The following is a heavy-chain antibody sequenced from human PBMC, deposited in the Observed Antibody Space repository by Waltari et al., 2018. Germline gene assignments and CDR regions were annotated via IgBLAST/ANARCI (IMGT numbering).Heavy chain of an antibody. CDR3: ATRGGISNWGLDY. V-gene: IGHV3-48*04. J-gene: IGHJ4*02. CDR1: GFTLSTYN. Sequence: EVLLVESGGGLVQPGGSLRLSCVVSGFTLSTYNMNWVRQAPGKGLGWVSYISSGGGTIYYADSVKGRFTISRDNARNSLYLQMNNLRAEDTAVYYCATRGGISNWGLDYWGQGTLVTVSS. D-gene: IGHD7-27*01. CDR2: ISSGGGTI.